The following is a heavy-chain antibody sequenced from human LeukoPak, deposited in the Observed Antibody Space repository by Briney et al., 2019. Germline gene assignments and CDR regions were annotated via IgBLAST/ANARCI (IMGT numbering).Heavy chain of an antibody. CDR2: IIPIFGTA. CDR1: GGTISSYA. V-gene: IGHV1-69*13. Sequence: ASVKVSCKASGGTISSYAISWVRQAPGQGLEWMGGIIPIFGTANYAQKFQGRVTITADESTSTAYMELSSLRSEDTAVYYCAWGSGAQIYYFDYWGQGTLVTVSS. CDR3: AWGSGAQIYYFDY. D-gene: IGHD3-10*01. J-gene: IGHJ4*02.